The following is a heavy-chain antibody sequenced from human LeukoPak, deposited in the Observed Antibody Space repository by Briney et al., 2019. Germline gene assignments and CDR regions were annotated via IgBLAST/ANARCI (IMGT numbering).Heavy chain of an antibody. Sequence: ALRLSCAASGFTFDDYAMHWVRQAPGKGLEWVSGISWNSGTIGYADSVKGRFTISRDNAKNSLYLQMNSLRAEDTAVYYCARVQYEDWFDPWGQGTLVTVSS. V-gene: IGHV3-9*01. CDR2: ISWNSGTI. CDR1: GFTFDDYA. J-gene: IGHJ5*02. CDR3: ARVQYEDWFDP. D-gene: IGHD2/OR15-2a*01.